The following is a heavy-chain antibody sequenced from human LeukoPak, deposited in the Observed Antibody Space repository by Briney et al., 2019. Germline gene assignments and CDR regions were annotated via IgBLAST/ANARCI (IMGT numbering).Heavy chain of an antibody. J-gene: IGHJ4*02. V-gene: IGHV3-23*01. Sequence: GGSLRLSCAASGFTFSTYAMSWVRQAPGKGLEWVSGISGSGGSTYYADSVKGRFTISRDNSKNTLFLQMNSLSAEGTAVYYCAKGYSTHYEYWGQGTLVTVSS. D-gene: IGHD5/OR15-5a*01. CDR2: ISGSGGST. CDR3: AKGYSTHYEY. CDR1: GFTFSTYA.